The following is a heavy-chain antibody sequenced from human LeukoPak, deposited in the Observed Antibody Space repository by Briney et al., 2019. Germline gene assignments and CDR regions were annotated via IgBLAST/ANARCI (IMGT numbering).Heavy chain of an antibody. CDR3: AKSGWLRRAFFQN. CDR2: ISHIGST. V-gene: IGHV4-59*01. D-gene: IGHD6-19*01. CDR1: GDSINTYF. Sequence: SETLSLTCNVSGDSINTYFWNWVRQPPGKGLEWLGYISHIGSTNYNPSLKSRLTMSVDMSKNQSSLRLTSATAANTAVYFCAKSGWLRRAFFQNSGQGILFTASS. J-gene: IGHJ1*01.